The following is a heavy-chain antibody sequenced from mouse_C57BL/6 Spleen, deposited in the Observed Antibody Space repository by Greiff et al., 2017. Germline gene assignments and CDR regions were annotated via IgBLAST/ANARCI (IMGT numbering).Heavy chain of an antibody. D-gene: IGHD6-1*01. CDR1: GYTFTDYY. CDR3: ARLGASYYAMDY. V-gene: IGHV1-76*01. CDR2: IYPGSGNT. Sequence: QVQLKESGAELVRPGASVKLSCKASGYTFTDYYINWVKQRPGQGLEWIARIYPGSGNTYYNEKFKGKATLTAEKSSSTAYMQLSSLTSEDSAVYFCARLGASYYAMDYWGQGTSVTVSS. J-gene: IGHJ4*01.